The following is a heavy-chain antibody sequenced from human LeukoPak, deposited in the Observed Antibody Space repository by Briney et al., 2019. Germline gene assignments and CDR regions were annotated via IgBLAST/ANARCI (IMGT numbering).Heavy chain of an antibody. CDR3: AKVVIIGDRVPFDS. D-gene: IGHD4-17*01. V-gene: IGHV3-53*01. CDR2: TYSNGRT. Sequence: GALRLSCAASGFTVSSNYMSWVRQAPGKGLEWVSVTYSNGRTYYADSVKGRFTVSRGNSKDTLYLRMNSLRAEDTAVYYCAKVVIIGDRVPFDSWGQGTLVTVSS. CDR1: GFTVSSNY. J-gene: IGHJ4*02.